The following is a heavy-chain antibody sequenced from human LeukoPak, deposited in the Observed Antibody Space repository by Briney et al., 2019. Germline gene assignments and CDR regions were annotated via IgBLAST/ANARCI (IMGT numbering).Heavy chain of an antibody. CDR1: GASISSYY. J-gene: IGHJ4*02. V-gene: IGHV4-59*01. CDR3: ARGCGNFVY. D-gene: IGHD2-15*01. Sequence: SETLSLTCTVSGASISSYYWSWIRQPPGKGLEWIGYIYYSRSTNYKPSLKSRITISVDTSKNQFSLNLSSVTAADTAVYYCARGCGNFVYWGQGTLVTVSS. CDR2: IYYSRST.